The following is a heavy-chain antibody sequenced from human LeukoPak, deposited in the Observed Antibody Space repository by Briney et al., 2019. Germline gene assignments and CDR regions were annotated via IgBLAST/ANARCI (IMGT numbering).Heavy chain of an antibody. CDR1: GGSFSGFY. CDR3: ERHVICGGGNCYGVALDY. Sequence: KPSETLSLTCTVSGGSFSGFYWSWIRQPPGKGLEWIGYIHASGTTNYSPSLKSRVTISGDSSKNHFSLKLSSVTAADTAVYYCERHVICGGGNCYGVALDYWGQGTLVTVSS. V-gene: IGHV4-4*09. J-gene: IGHJ4*02. D-gene: IGHD2-15*01. CDR2: IHASGTT.